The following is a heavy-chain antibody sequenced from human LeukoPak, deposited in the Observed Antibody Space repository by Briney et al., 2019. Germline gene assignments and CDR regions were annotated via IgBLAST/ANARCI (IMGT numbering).Heavy chain of an antibody. J-gene: IGHJ4*02. CDR2: IYYSGST. V-gene: IGHV4-38-2*02. CDR1: GFTFSSYA. Sequence: GSLRLSCAASGFTFSSYAMHWVRQPPGKGLEWIGSIYYSGSTYYNPSLKSRVTISVDTSKNQFSLKLSSVTAADTAVYYCARDLYCSGGSCYSDRTRYHYFDYWGQGTLVTVSS. CDR3: ARDLYCSGGSCYSDRTRYHYFDY. D-gene: IGHD2-15*01.